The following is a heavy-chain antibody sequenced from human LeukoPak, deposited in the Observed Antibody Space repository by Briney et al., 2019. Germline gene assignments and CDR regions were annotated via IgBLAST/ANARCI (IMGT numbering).Heavy chain of an antibody. CDR1: GYTFTSYY. Sequence: ASVKVSCKASGYTFTSYYMHWVRQAPGQGLEWMGIINPSGGSTSYAQKFQGRVTMTRDTSTSTVYMELSSLRSEDTAVYCCARVGAGGIRSIAAARLAFDYWGQGTLVTVSS. V-gene: IGHV1-46*01. J-gene: IGHJ4*02. CDR3: ARVGAGGIRSIAAARLAFDY. CDR2: INPSGGST. D-gene: IGHD6-13*01.